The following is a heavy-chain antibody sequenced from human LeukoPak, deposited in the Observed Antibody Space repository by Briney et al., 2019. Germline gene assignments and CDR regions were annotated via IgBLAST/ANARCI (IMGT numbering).Heavy chain of an antibody. D-gene: IGHD3-9*01. V-gene: IGHV1-18*01. CDR2: ISAYNGNT. CDR3: ARDVPDYDILTGYYIGSLGY. CDR1: GYTFTSYG. Sequence: GASVKVSFKASGYTFTSYGISWVRQAPGQGLEWMGWISAYNGNTNYAQKFQGRVTMTTDTSTSTAYMELRSLRSDDTAVYYCARDVPDYDILTGYYIGSLGYWGQGTLVTVSS. J-gene: IGHJ4*02.